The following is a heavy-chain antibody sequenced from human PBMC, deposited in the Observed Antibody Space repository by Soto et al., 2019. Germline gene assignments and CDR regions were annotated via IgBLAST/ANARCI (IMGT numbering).Heavy chain of an antibody. J-gene: IGHJ4*02. CDR2: INPKSGGT. D-gene: IGHD3-3*01. Sequence: QVQLVQSGAEVKKPGASVRVSCKASGYTLTGYFVHWVRQAPGQGLEWMGWINPKSGGTKYAQKFQSRVTMARDTSITTVYMEVNRLRFDDTAVYYCARDQTRTGVVIDALSPLDYWGQGTLVTVSS. CDR1: GYTLTGYF. CDR3: ARDQTRTGVVIDALSPLDY. V-gene: IGHV1-2*02.